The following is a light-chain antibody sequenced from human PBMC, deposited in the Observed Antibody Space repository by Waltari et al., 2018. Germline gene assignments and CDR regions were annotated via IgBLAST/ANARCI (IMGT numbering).Light chain of an antibody. CDR1: SSYVGGHNS. V-gene: IGLV2-14*03. CDR2: DVT. J-gene: IGLJ1*01. Sequence: SALTQPASVSGSPGQSITISCTGTSSYVGGHNSFPWYQQHPGKAPKLIIYDVTDRPSGVSNRFSGSKFGNTASLTISGLQAEDEADYYCSSYTSSGTPYVFGTGTRVTVL. CDR3: SSYTSSGTPYV.